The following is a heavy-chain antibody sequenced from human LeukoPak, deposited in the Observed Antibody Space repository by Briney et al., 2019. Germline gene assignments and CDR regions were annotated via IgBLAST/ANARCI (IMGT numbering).Heavy chain of an antibody. Sequence: GGSLRLSCEASGFTFSTYGMDWVRQAPGKGLEWVSSISGSSKYIYYADSVKGRFTISRDNAKNSLYLQINSLRAEDTAVYYCARDRDCGSTNCVAYFFDCWGQGTLVTVSS. D-gene: IGHD2-2*01. CDR1: GFTFSTYG. J-gene: IGHJ4*02. CDR3: ARDRDCGSTNCVAYFFDC. CDR2: ISGSSKYI. V-gene: IGHV3-21*01.